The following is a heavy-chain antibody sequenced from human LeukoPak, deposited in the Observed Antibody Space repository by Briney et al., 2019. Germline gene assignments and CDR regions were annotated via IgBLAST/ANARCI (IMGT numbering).Heavy chain of an antibody. J-gene: IGHJ4*02. V-gene: IGHV3-23*01. CDR3: AKGRRQHPIDS. CDR2: FSDSGGST. CDR1: GFTFSNYA. Sequence: GGSLRLSCAAPGFTFSNYAMSWVRQAPGKGLEWVSGFSDSGGSTYYADSVKGRFTISRDNSKNTLYLQMNSLRAEDTAVYYCAKGRRQHPIDSWGQGTLVTVSS. D-gene: IGHD6-13*01.